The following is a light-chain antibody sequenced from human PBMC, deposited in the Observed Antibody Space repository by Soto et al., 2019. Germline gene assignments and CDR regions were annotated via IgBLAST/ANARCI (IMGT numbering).Light chain of an antibody. CDR2: RNSDGSH. J-gene: IGLJ3*02. V-gene: IGLV4-69*01. Sequence: QSVLTQSPSASASLGASVKLTCTLSSGHSSYAIAWHQQQPEKRPRYLMKRNSDGSHSQGDGIPDRFSGSSSGAERYRTISSLQSEDEADYYCQTWGTGIWVFGGGTTLTVL. CDR3: QTWGTGIWV. CDR1: SGHSSYA.